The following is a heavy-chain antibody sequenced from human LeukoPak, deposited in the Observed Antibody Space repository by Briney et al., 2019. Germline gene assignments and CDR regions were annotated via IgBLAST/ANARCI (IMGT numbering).Heavy chain of an antibody. J-gene: IGHJ5*02. V-gene: IGHV3-33*06. D-gene: IGHD3-10*01. Sequence: GGSLRRACEASGSTYSLVSMVSVRQAPGKGLEWVAVMWSDATNEYYADSVKGRFTISRDNFKNTVSLQMNSLRAEDTAVYYCAKYAQRGFEFRNSPEPWGQGSLVTVSS. CDR1: GSTYSLVS. CDR3: AKYAQRGFEFRNSPEP. CDR2: MWSDATNE.